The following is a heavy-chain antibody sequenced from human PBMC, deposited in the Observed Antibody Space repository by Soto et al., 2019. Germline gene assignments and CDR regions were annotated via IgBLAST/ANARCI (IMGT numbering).Heavy chain of an antibody. D-gene: IGHD6-13*01. J-gene: IGHJ4*02. CDR3: ARKLIAASGTFDY. Sequence: ASVKVSCKAFGYTFTGYYLHWVRQAPGQGLEWMGWINPNTGVTSFAQNFQGRVTMTRDTSIRTAYMELSWLRSDDTAIYYCARKLIAASGTFDYWGQGTLVTVSS. CDR1: GYTFTGYY. CDR2: INPNTGVT. V-gene: IGHV1-2*02.